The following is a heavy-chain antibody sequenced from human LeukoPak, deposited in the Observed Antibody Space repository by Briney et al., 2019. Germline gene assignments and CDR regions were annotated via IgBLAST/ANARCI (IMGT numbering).Heavy chain of an antibody. CDR2: LYSDGRT. V-gene: IGHV3-53*01. Sequence: GGSLRLSCAASGFTFSNYGLNWVRQAPGKGLEWVSVLYSDGRTYYADSVKGRFTISRDTSKNTLYLQVNSLRAEDTAVYYCARGGGYYPIDYWGQGTLVTVSS. CDR3: ARGGGYYPIDY. D-gene: IGHD2-15*01. CDR1: GFTFSNYG. J-gene: IGHJ4*02.